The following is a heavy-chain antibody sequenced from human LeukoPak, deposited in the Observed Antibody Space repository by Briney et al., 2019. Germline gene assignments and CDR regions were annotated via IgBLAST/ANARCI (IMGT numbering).Heavy chain of an antibody. V-gene: IGHV3-48*04. CDR1: GFTFSSYS. CDR3: AQESGHGSGTYYKNY. Sequence: TGGSLRLSCAASGFTFSSYSMNWVRQAPGKGLEWVSYISSSSSTIYYADSVKGRFTISRDNAKNSLYLQMNSLRAEDTAVYYCAQESGHGSGTYYKNYWGQGTLVTVSS. CDR2: ISSSSSTI. J-gene: IGHJ4*02. D-gene: IGHD3-10*01.